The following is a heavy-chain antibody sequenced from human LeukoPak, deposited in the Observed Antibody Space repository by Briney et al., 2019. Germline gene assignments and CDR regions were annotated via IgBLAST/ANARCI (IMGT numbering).Heavy chain of an antibody. J-gene: IGHJ4*02. CDR2: IYYSGST. Sequence: SETLSLTCTVSGGSISSGDYYWSWIRQPPGKGLEWIGYIYYSGSTYYNPSLKSRVTISVDTSKNQFSLKLSSVTAADTAVYYCARACITMVRGVRRGYHFDYWGQGTLVTVSS. D-gene: IGHD3-10*01. CDR1: GGSISSGDYY. V-gene: IGHV4-30-4*01. CDR3: ARACITMVRGVRRGYHFDY.